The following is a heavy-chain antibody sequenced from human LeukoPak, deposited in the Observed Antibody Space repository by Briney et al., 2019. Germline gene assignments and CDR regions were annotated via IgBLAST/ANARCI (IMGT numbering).Heavy chain of an antibody. CDR2: IWYDGSNK. CDR1: GFTFSSYG. D-gene: IGHD4-17*01. CDR3: ARSDGYGDYVVHY. Sequence: GGSLRLSCAASGFTFSSYGMHWVRQAPGKGLEWVEVIWYDGSNKYYADSVKGRFTISRDNSKNTLYLQMNSLRAEDTAVYYCARSDGYGDYVVHYWGQGTLVTVSS. V-gene: IGHV3-33*01. J-gene: IGHJ4*02.